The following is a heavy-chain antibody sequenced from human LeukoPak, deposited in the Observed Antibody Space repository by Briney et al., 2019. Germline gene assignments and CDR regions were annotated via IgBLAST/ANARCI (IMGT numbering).Heavy chain of an antibody. J-gene: IGHJ2*01. CDR3: ARCPTLDQLLIPNWYFDL. Sequence: PGRSLRPSCAASGFTFSSYGMHWVRQAPGKGLEWVAVIWYDGSNKYYADSVKGRFTISRDNSKNTLYLQMNSLRAEDTAVYYCARCPTLDQLLIPNWYFDLWGRGTLVTVSS. D-gene: IGHD3-16*01. V-gene: IGHV3-33*01. CDR1: GFTFSSYG. CDR2: IWYDGSNK.